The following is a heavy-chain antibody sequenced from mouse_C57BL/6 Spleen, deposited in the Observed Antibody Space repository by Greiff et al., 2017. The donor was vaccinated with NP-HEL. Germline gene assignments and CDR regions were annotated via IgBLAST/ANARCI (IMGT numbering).Heavy chain of an antibody. J-gene: IGHJ2*01. D-gene: IGHD1-1*01. CDR1: GYTFTSYW. CDR2: IDPSDSYT. V-gene: IGHV1-50*01. CDR3: ARGDYYGSSPLFDY. Sequence: VQLQQSGAELVKPGASVKLSCKASGYTFTSYWMQWVKQRPGQGLEWIGEIDPSDSYTNYNQKFKGKATLTVDTSSSTAYMQLSSLTSEDSAVYYCARGDYYGSSPLFDYWGQGTTLTVSS.